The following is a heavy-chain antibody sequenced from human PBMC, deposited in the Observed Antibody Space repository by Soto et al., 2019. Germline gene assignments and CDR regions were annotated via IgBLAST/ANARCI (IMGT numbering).Heavy chain of an antibody. J-gene: IGHJ3*02. CDR3: ARDPRGGADAFDI. CDR1: GYTFTSFG. V-gene: IGHV1-18*01. D-gene: IGHD2-15*01. CDR2: ISAYNGNT. Sequence: QVQLVQSGAEVKKPGASVKVSCKASGYTFTSFGISWVRQAPGQGLEWMGWISAYNGNTNYAENLQGRVTMTTETSTSTAYMELRSLRSDDTAAYYCARDPRGGADAFDIWGQGTMVNVSS.